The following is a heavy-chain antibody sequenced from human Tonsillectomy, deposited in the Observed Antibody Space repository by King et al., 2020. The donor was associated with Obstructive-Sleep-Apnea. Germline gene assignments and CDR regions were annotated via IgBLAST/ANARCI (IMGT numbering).Heavy chain of an antibody. CDR3: SHRYIATTGTYFFAY. V-gene: IGHV2-5*02. CDR2: IHWDDDK. J-gene: IGHJ4*02. CDR1: GFSLSTRGVA. D-gene: IGHD1-1*01. Sequence: TLKESGPALVKPTQTLTLTCTFSGFSLSTRGVAVGWIRQPPGKALEWLALIHWDDDKHYSPSLKNRLTITKDTSENQVVLTMTHMDPVDTATYYCSHRYIATTGTYFFAYWGQGTLVTVSS.